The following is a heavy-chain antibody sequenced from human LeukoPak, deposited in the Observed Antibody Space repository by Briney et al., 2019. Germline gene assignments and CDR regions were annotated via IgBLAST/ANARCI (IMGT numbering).Heavy chain of an antibody. CDR3: ARGLLWFGDGELLDY. V-gene: IGHV1-18*01. Sequence: ASVKVSCKASGYTFTSSGISWVRQTPGQRLEWRGWISAYNGKTNYAQKLQGRVTMTTDTSTSTAYMELRSLRSDDTAVYYCARGLLWFGDGELLDYWGQGTLVTVSS. CDR2: ISAYNGKT. J-gene: IGHJ4*02. CDR1: GYTFTSSG. D-gene: IGHD3-10*01.